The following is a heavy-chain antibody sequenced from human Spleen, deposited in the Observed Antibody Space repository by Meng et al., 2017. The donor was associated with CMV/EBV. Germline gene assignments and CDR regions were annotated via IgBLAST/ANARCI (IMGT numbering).Heavy chain of an antibody. Sequence: GGSLRLSCAASGFTFSSYAMHWVRQAPGKGLEWVAVISYDGSNKYYADSVKGRFTISRDNARDSLYLDIYSLRADDTAVYYCARGQYDFWNGHSPTARWFDPWGQGTLVTVSS. D-gene: IGHD3-3*01. CDR3: ARGQYDFWNGHSPTARWFDP. J-gene: IGHJ5*02. CDR1: GFTFSSYA. CDR2: ISYDGSNK. V-gene: IGHV3-30-3*01.